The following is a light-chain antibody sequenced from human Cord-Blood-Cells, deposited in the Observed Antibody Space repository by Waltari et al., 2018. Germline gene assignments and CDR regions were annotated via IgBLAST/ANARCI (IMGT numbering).Light chain of an antibody. CDR3: QQRSNWPWT. CDR2: DAS. V-gene: IGKV3-11*01. CDR1: QSVSSY. J-gene: IGKJ1*01. Sequence: EIVLTQSPSTLSLSPGERATLSCRASQSVSSYLAWYQQKPSQAPRLLIYDASNRATGIPARCSASGSGTYFSLTISGREPEVFAVYYCQQRSNWPWTFGQGTKVEIK.